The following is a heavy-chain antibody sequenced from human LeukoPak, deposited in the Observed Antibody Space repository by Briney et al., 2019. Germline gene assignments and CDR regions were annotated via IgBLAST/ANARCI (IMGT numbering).Heavy chain of an antibody. CDR1: GFAFSSQA. J-gene: IGHJ4*02. V-gene: IGHV3-23*01. Sequence: PGGSLRLSCAASGFAFSSQAMGWVRQAPGKGLEWVSVISDSGSLTYYADSVKGRFTISRDNSKNTLYLQMNSLRAEDTAVYYCAKGATGYCSSTSCLYYFDYWGQGTLVTVSS. CDR2: ISDSGSLT. CDR3: AKGATGYCSSTSCLYYFDY. D-gene: IGHD2-2*01.